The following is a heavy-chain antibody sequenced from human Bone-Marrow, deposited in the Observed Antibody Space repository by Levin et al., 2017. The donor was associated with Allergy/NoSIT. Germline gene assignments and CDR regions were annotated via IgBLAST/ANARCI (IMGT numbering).Heavy chain of an antibody. V-gene: IGHV3-9*01. CDR2: ISWNSDKA. Sequence: GGSLRLSCGASGFNFDDYAMHWVRQAPGKGLEWVSGISWNSDKAGYADSVKGRFTISRDHAKNSLYLQMDSLGVEDTALYYCAKDGESTVTRSYYLHYWGQGTLVTVSS. J-gene: IGHJ4*02. D-gene: IGHD4-17*01. CDR1: GFNFDDYA. CDR3: AKDGESTVTRSYYLHY.